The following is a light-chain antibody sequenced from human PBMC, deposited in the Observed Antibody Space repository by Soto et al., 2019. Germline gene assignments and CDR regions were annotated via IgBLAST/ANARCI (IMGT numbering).Light chain of an antibody. Sequence: DVVMTQSPLSLPVTLGQPASISCRSSQSLVYSDGNTYLYWFHQRPGQSPRRLIYKVSDRDSGVPDRFSGSGSGTAFTLKISRVEAEDVGIYYCMKGTHWPRTFGQGTKVEIK. CDR3: MKGTHWPRT. CDR2: KVS. J-gene: IGKJ1*01. CDR1: QSLVYSDGNTY. V-gene: IGKV2-30*01.